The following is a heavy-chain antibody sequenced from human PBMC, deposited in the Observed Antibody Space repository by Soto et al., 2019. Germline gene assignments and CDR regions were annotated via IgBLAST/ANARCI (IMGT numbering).Heavy chain of an antibody. D-gene: IGHD4-17*01. V-gene: IGHV4-39*07. Sequence: SETLSLTCTVSCDSISDHTYHWYWIRQPPGKGLEWIGYIYHSGTTYYNPSLKSRVTISVDRSKNQFFLKLSSVTAADTAVYYCARSQTTVTSYDYWGQGTLVTVSS. CDR3: ARSQTTVTSYDY. CDR1: CDSISDHTYH. J-gene: IGHJ4*02. CDR2: IYHSGTT.